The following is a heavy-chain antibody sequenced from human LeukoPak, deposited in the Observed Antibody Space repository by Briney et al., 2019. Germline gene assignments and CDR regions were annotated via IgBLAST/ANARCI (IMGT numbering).Heavy chain of an antibody. CDR1: GCTFTGYY. CDR3: ACRFYQLPDPRDYGMDV. CDR2: INPNSGGT. D-gene: IGHD2-2*01. J-gene: IGHJ6*02. Sequence: ASVKVSCKASGCTFTGYYMHWVRQAPGQGLEWMGWINPNSGGTNYAQKFQGWVTMTRDTSISTAYMELSRLRSDDTAVYYCACRFYQLPDPRDYGMDVWGQGTTVTVSS. V-gene: IGHV1-2*04.